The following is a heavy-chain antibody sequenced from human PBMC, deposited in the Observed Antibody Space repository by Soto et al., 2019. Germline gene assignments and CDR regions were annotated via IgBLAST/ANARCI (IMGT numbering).Heavy chain of an antibody. CDR2: ITGSGEST. CDR3: AKCSANSCYSPFDY. Sequence: EVQLLESGGDLVQPGGSLRLSCAASGFTFSRYGMSWVHQAPGKGLAWVSGITGSGESTYYGDSVKGRFTISRDNSKNTLYLQMNSLGAEDTAVYYCAKCSANSCYSPFDYLGQGTLVTVSP. D-gene: IGHD2-15*01. J-gene: IGHJ4*02. V-gene: IGHV3-23*01. CDR1: GFTFSRYG.